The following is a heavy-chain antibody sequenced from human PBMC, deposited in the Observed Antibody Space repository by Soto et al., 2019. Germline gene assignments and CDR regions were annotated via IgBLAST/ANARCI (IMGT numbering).Heavy chain of an antibody. V-gene: IGHV1-3*01. D-gene: IGHD3-10*01. CDR2: INAGNGNT. J-gene: IGHJ6*02. CDR1: GYTFTSYA. Sequence: QVQLVQSGAEVKKPGASVKVSCKASGYTFTSYAMHWVLQAPGQRLEWMGWINAGNGNTKYSQKFQGRVTITRDTSASTAYMELSSLRSEDTAVYYCASSYYGSGNPKDYYYGMDVWGQGTTVTVSS. CDR3: ASSYYGSGNPKDYYYGMDV.